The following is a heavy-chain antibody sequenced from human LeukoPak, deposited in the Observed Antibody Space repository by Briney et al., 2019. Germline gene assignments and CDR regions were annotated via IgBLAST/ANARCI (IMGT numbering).Heavy chain of an antibody. CDR2: IMPLFGTA. J-gene: IGHJ4*02. Sequence: SVKVSCKASGGTSSTYTITWVRQAPGQGPEWMGGIMPLFGTANYAQKLQGRVSMTTDTSTSTAYMELRSLRSDDTAVYYCVRVSRSFGDSGSLMEYWGQGTLVTVSS. V-gene: IGHV1-69*05. D-gene: IGHD6-25*01. CDR1: GGTSSTYT. CDR3: VRVSRSFGDSGSLMEY.